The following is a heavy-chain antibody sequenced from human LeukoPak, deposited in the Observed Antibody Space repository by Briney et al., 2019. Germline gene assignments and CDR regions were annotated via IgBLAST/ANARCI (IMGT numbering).Heavy chain of an antibody. J-gene: IGHJ4*02. V-gene: IGHV4-59*01. Sequence: SETLSLTCAVYGGSFSSYYWSWIRQPPGKGLEWIGYIYYSGSTNYNPSLKSRVTISVDTSKNQFSLKLSSVTAADTAVYYCARATPPYYYDSSGSYYFDYWGQGTLVTVSS. CDR3: ARATPPYYYDSSGSYYFDY. CDR1: GGSFSSYY. D-gene: IGHD3-22*01. CDR2: IYYSGST.